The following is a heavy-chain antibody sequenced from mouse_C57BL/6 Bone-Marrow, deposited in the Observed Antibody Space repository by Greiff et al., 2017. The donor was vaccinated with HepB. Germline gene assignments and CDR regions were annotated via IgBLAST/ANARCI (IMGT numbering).Heavy chain of an antibody. CDR3: ARDGYYASWFAY. Sequence: EVQLQQSGPVLVKPGASVKMSCKASGYTFTDYYMNWVKQSHGKSLEWIGVINPYNGGTSYNQKFKGKATLTVDKSSSTAYMELNSLTSEDSAVYYCARDGYYASWFAYWGQGTLVTVSA. V-gene: IGHV1-19*01. J-gene: IGHJ3*01. CDR1: GYTFTDYY. D-gene: IGHD2-3*01. CDR2: INPYNGGT.